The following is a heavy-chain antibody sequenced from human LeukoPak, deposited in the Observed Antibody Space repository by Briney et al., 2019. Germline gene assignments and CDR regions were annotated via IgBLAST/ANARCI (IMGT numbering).Heavy chain of an antibody. Sequence: SETLSLTCAVYGGSFSGYYWSWIRQPPGKGLEWIGEINHSGSTNYNPSLKSRVTISVDTSKNQFSLKLSSVTAADTAVYYCARARDDYYDSGGSFDYWGQGTLVTVSS. CDR3: ARARDDYYDSGGSFDY. CDR1: GGSFSGYY. V-gene: IGHV4-34*09. CDR2: INHSGST. D-gene: IGHD3-22*01. J-gene: IGHJ4*02.